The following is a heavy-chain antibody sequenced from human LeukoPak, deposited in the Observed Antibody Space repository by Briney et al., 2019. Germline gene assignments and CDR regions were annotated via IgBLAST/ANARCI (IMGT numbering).Heavy chain of an antibody. V-gene: IGHV1-18*01. CDR1: GYTFTTYG. Sequence: GASVKVSCKASGYTFTTYGITWVRQAPGQGLEWMGWITPNNGNINYAQKFQGRFTMTTDTSTTTAYMELRSLRSDDTAVYYCARGVGATGNFDYWGQGTLVTVSS. J-gene: IGHJ4*02. CDR3: ARGVGATGNFDY. D-gene: IGHD1-26*01. CDR2: ITPNNGNI.